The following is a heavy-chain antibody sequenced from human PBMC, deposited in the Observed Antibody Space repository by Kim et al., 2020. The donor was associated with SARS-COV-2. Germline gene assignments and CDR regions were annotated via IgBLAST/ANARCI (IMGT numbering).Heavy chain of an antibody. D-gene: IGHD4-17*01. CDR2: NHRGST. V-gene: IGHV4-34*01. CDR3: ATTYGG. J-gene: IGHJ4*02. Sequence: NHRGSTNYSPSLKSRVTISVDTSKNQFALKLSSVTAADTAVYYCATTYGGWGQGTLVTVSS.